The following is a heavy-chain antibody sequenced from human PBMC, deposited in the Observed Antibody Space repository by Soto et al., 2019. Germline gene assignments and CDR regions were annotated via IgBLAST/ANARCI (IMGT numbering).Heavy chain of an antibody. CDR1: GFTFSSYA. V-gene: IGHV3-23*01. D-gene: IGHD2-8*02. J-gene: IGHJ1*01. Sequence: PGGSLRLSCAASGFTFSSYAMSWVRQAPGRGLEWVSSISGSGITTYYADSVKGRFTISRDNSENMLYLQMNSLRDEDTAVYYWSENFPCSRTAGGQGTLVTVSS. CDR3: SENFPCSRTA. CDR2: ISGSGITT.